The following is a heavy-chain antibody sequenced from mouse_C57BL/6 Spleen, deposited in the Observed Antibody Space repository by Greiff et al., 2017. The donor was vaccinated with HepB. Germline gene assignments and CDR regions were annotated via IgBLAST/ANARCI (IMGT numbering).Heavy chain of an antibody. CDR2: INPNNGGT. CDR1: GYTFTDYY. J-gene: IGHJ3*01. V-gene: IGHV1-26*01. CDR3: ARWYYYGSPAWFAY. Sequence: VQLQQSGPELVKPGASVKISCKASGYTFTDYYMNWVKQSHGKSLEWIGDINPNNGGTSYNQKFKGKATLTVDKSSSTAYMELRSLTSEDSAVYYCARWYYYGSPAWFAYWGQGTLVTVSA. D-gene: IGHD1-1*01.